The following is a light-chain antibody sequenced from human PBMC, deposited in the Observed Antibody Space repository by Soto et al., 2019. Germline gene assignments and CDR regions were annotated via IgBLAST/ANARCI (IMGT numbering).Light chain of an antibody. CDR2: GAS. CDR3: QQYGSSTPA. J-gene: IGKJ3*01. CDR1: QSVSSSY. Sequence: EIVLTQSPGTLSLSPGERATLSCRASQSVSSSYLAWYQQKPGQAPMLLIYGASSRATGIPDRFSGSGSGTDFTLTISRLEPEDFAVYYCQQYGSSTPAFGPGTKVDIK. V-gene: IGKV3-20*01.